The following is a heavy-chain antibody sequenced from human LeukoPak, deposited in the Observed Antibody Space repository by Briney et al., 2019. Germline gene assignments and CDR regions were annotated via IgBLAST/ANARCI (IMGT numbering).Heavy chain of an antibody. CDR1: EFTFSNYA. J-gene: IGHJ4*02. V-gene: IGHV3-23*01. D-gene: IGHD2-21*02. CDR3: AKETYFGGDAQPGV. Sequence: GGSLRLSCAASEFTFSNYAMSWVRQAPGKGLEWVSTISGSGTGTYYADSVKGRFTISRDNSKNTLYLQMNSLRAEDTAVYYCAKETYFGGDAQPGVWGQGTLVTVSS. CDR2: ISGSGTGT.